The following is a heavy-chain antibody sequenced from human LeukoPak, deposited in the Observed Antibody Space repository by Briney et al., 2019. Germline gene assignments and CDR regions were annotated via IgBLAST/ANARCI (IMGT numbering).Heavy chain of an antibody. J-gene: IGHJ4*02. CDR3: ARDLDSSSWYIEY. D-gene: IGHD6-13*01. V-gene: IGHV1-46*01. CDR2: INPSVGST. CDR1: GYTFTTYY. Sequence: ASVKVSCKASGYTFTTYYIHWVRQAPGQGLEWMRIINPSVGSTTCAQKFQGRVTMTRDTSTSTVYMELSSLRSEDTAVYYCARDLDSSSWYIEYWGQGTLVTVSS.